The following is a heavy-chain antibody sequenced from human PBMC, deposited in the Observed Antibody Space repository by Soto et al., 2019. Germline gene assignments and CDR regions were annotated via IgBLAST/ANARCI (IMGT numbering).Heavy chain of an antibody. CDR3: AREASLWSGYYSDYYYYTDV. Sequence: GGSLRLSCAASGFTVSSNYMSWVRQAPGKGLEWVSVIYSGGSTYYADSVKGRFTISRDNSKNTLYLQMNSLRAEDTAVYYCAREASLWSGYYSDYYYYTDVWGKGTTVTVSS. CDR2: IYSGGST. V-gene: IGHV3-66*01. J-gene: IGHJ6*03. CDR1: GFTVSSNY. D-gene: IGHD3-3*01.